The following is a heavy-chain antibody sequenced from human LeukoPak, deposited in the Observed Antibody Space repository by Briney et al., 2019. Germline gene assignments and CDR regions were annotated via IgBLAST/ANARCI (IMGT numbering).Heavy chain of an antibody. J-gene: IGHJ4*02. V-gene: IGHV3-64D*06. CDR2: ISSNGDNT. CDR3: VRGTGY. CDR1: GFTFSTYV. Sequence: PGGSLRLSCSVSGFTFSTYVMHWVRQPPGKGLEYVSAISSNGDNTYYADSVKGRFAISRDNPKNTLYLQMSSLRADDTAVYYCVRGTGYWGQGTLVTVSS.